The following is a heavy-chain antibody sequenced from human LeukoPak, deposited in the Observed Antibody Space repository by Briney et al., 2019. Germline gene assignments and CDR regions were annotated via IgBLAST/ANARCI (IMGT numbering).Heavy chain of an antibody. V-gene: IGHV4-4*09. CDR2: IYTSGES. Sequence: PSETLSLTCTVSGASISNYYWSWIRQTPEKGLEWMGHIYTSGESRYYPSLESRLTMSIDTSRNQLSLKLTSVTAADTAVYFCARLGSYHDFWGQGALVTVSS. CDR1: GASISNYY. CDR3: ARLGSYHDF. D-gene: IGHD1-26*01. J-gene: IGHJ4*02.